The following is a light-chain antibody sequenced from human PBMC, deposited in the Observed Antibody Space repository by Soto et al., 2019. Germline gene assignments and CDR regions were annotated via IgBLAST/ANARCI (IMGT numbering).Light chain of an antibody. V-gene: IGKV1-13*02. CDR3: QQYDSYPGT. J-gene: IGKJ1*01. Sequence: ATLMTQSPSSLSASVGDRVTITCRASQGIRNDLAWYQQKPGKAPKLLIYKTSILEKGVPSRFSGSGSGTEFTLTISSLQPDDFATYYCQQYDSYPGTFGQGTKVDIK. CDR2: KTS. CDR1: QGIRND.